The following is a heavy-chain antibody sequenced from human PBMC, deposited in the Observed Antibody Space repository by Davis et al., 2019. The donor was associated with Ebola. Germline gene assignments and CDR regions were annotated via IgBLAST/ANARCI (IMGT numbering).Heavy chain of an antibody. V-gene: IGHV3-23*01. Sequence: GESLKISCAASGFTFSSYAMSWVRQAPGKGLEWVSAISGSGGSTYYADSVKGRFTISRDNSKNTLYLQMNSLRAEDTAVYYCAKRGRGLRPATGGMDVWGQGTTVTVSS. CDR1: GFTFSSYA. J-gene: IGHJ6*02. CDR2: ISGSGGST. CDR3: AKRGRGLRPATGGMDV. D-gene: IGHD4-17*01.